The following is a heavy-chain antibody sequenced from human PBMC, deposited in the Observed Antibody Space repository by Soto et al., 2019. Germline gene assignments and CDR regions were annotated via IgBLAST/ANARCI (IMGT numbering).Heavy chain of an antibody. Sequence: PSXTLSLTCAVYGGSFSGYYCSWISQPPGKGLEWNGEIQQRGSTNQHPALKRRVNITGDPAKDQFSLELGLLAGADKAVFYCARTRRNYYGSGSPYFDYWGQGTLVTVSS. J-gene: IGHJ4*02. CDR1: GGSFSGYY. D-gene: IGHD3-10*01. CDR2: IQQRGST. CDR3: ARTRRNYYGSGSPYFDY. V-gene: IGHV4-34*01.